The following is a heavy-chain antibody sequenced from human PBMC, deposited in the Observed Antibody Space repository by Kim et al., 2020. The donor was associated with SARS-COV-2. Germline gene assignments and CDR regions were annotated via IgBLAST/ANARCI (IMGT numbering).Heavy chain of an antibody. V-gene: IGHV4-4*07. Sequence: NPSLKSRVAMSVGTSKNQFSLTLSSVTAADTAVYYCARGKEYSSGRGFDYWGHGTLVTVSS. J-gene: IGHJ4*01. D-gene: IGHD6-19*01. CDR3: ARGKEYSSGRGFDY.